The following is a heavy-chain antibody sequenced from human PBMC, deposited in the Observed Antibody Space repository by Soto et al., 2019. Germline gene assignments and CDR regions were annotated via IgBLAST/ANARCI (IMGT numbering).Heavy chain of an antibody. V-gene: IGHV1-2*02. D-gene: IGHD3-3*01. Sequence: QLHLVQSGAVVKKPGASVTVSCSASGYPVTAYYMHWVRQAPGRGLEWMGGINPATGAAKYTQTFPGRVTIARDTSTSTVFMELSGLTSEDPAVFYCARGGGVGVAGSAAFDMWGQGTLVTVSS. CDR1: GYPVTAYY. CDR3: ARGGGVGVAGSAAFDM. J-gene: IGHJ3*02. CDR2: INPATGAA.